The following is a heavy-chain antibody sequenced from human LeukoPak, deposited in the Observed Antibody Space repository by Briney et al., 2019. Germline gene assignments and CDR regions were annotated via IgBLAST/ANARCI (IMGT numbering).Heavy chain of an antibody. CDR1: GFTFSSYS. D-gene: IGHD3-22*01. J-gene: IGHJ4*02. V-gene: IGHV3-21*01. CDR3: ARDDSNYYDSSGYFHFDY. Sequence: PGGSLRLSCAASGFTFSSYSMNWVRQAPGKGLEWVSSISSSSSYIYYADSVKGRFTISRDNAKNSLYLQMNSLRAEDTAVYYCARDDSNYYDSSGYFHFDYWGQGTLVTVSS. CDR2: ISSSSSYI.